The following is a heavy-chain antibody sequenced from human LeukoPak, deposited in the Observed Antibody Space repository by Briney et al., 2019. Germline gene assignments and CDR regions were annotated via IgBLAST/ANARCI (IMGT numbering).Heavy chain of an antibody. CDR1: GYTFTSYA. Sequence: ASVKVSCKASGYTFTSYAMHWVRQAPGQRLEWMGWINAGNGNTKYSQKFQGRVTITRDTSASTAYMELSSLRSEDTAVYHCARGGSYYYDSSGYPYAFDIWGQGTMVTVSS. CDR3: ARGGSYYYDSSGYPYAFDI. CDR2: INAGNGNT. V-gene: IGHV1-3*01. J-gene: IGHJ3*02. D-gene: IGHD3-22*01.